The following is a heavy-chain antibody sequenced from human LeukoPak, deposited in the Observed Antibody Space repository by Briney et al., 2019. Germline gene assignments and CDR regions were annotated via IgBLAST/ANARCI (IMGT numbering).Heavy chain of an antibody. CDR3: ARVMEESFDY. Sequence: PSETLSLTCAVYGGSFSGYYWSWIRHPPGKGLEWIGEINHSGSTNYNPSLKSRVTISVDTSKNQFSLKLSSVTAADTAVYYCARVMEESFDYWGQGTLVTVSS. CDR1: GGSFSGYY. D-gene: IGHD1-1*01. V-gene: IGHV4-34*01. CDR2: INHSGST. J-gene: IGHJ4*02.